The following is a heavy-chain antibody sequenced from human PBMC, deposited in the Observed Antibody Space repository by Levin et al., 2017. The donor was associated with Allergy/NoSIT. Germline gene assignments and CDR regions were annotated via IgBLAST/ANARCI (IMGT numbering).Heavy chain of an antibody. D-gene: IGHD3-10*01. J-gene: IGHJ4*02. CDR3: ARTQGVRGATEFDYFDY. CDR1: GGSISSSSYY. CDR2: IYYSGST. V-gene: IGHV4-39*01. Sequence: KSSETLSLTCTVSGGSISSSSYYWGWIRQPPGTGLEWIGSIYYSGSTYYNPSLKSRVTISVDTSKNQFSLKLSSVTAADTAVYYCARTQGVRGATEFDYFDYWGQGTLVTVSS.